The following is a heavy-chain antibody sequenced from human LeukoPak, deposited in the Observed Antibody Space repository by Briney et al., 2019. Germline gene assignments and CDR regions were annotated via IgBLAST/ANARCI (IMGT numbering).Heavy chain of an antibody. Sequence: GGSLRLSCAASGFTFSSYAMSWVRQAPGKGLEWVSAISGGGGSTYYADSVKGRFTISRDNSKNTLYLQMNSLRAEDTAVYYCAKDFQTYYYDSTLPRDAFDIWGQGTMVTVSS. J-gene: IGHJ3*02. V-gene: IGHV3-23*01. D-gene: IGHD3-22*01. CDR2: ISGGGGST. CDR3: AKDFQTYYYDSTLPRDAFDI. CDR1: GFTFSSYA.